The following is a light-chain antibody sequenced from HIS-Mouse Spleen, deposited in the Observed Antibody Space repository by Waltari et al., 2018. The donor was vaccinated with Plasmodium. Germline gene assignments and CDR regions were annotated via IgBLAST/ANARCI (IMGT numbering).Light chain of an antibody. V-gene: IGKV4-1*01. CDR1: QSVLYSSNNKNY. CDR2: WAS. Sequence: DIVMTQSPDSLAVSLRARATIHCKSSQSVLYSSNNKNYLAWYQQKPGQPPKLLIYWASTRESGVPDRFRGSGSGTDFTLTISSLQAEDVAVYYCQQYYSTPYTFGQGTKLEIK. CDR3: QQYYSTPYT. J-gene: IGKJ2*01.